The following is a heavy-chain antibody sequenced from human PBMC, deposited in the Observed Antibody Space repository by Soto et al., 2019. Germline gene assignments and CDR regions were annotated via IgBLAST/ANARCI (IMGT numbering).Heavy chain of an antibody. J-gene: IGHJ4*02. V-gene: IGHV4-34*01. Sequence: PSETLSLTCAVYGGSFSGYYWSWIRQPPGKGLEWIGEINHSGSTNYNPSLKSRVTISVDTSKNQFSLKLSSVTAADTAVYYCARGNMADLDYWGQGTLVTVSS. CDR1: GGSFSGYY. CDR3: ARGNMADLDY. D-gene: IGHD3-10*01. CDR2: INHSGST.